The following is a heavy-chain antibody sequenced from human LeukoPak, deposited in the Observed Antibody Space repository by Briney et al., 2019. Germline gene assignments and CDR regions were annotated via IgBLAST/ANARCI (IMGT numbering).Heavy chain of an antibody. J-gene: IGHJ3*02. V-gene: IGHV1-46*01. CDR3: TRDTRPTAMVTLAFDI. CDR1: GGTFTSYY. D-gene: IGHD5-18*01. CDR2: INPSGGST. Sequence: ASVKVSCKASGGTFTSYYMHWVRQAPGQGLEWMGIINPSGGSTSYAQKFQGRVTMTRDTSTSTVYMELSSLRSEDTAVYYCTRDTRPTAMVTLAFDIWGQGTMVTVSS.